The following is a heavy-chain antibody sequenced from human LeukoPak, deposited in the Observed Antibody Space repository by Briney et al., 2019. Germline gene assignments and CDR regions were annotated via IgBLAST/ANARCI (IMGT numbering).Heavy chain of an antibody. CDR1: GFTFSGYS. CDR3: ARTVELLWFGELSQADFDY. Sequence: GGSLRLSCAASGFTFSGYSLNWVRQAPGKGLEWISYISTAGTTVYYADSVKGRFAISRDNAKNSLYLQMNSLRAEDTAVYYCARTVELLWFGELSQADFDYWGQGTLVTVSS. V-gene: IGHV3-48*04. CDR2: ISTAGTTV. D-gene: IGHD3-10*01. J-gene: IGHJ4*02.